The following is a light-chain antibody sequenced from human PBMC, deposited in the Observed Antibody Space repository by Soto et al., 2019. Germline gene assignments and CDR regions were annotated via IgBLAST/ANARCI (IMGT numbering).Light chain of an antibody. CDR2: DAS. CDR3: QQYNSYSPT. V-gene: IGKV1-5*01. J-gene: IGKJ1*01. CDR1: QSISSW. Sequence: DIQMTQSPSTLSASVGDRVTITCRASQSISSWLAWYQQKPGKAPKLLIYDASSLESGVPSRFSGSGSGTEFTLTISSLQPDDFATYYCQQYNSYSPTFGQVTKVDIX.